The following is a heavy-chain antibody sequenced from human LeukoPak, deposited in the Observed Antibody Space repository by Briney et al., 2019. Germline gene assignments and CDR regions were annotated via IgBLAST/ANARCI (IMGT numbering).Heavy chain of an antibody. V-gene: IGHV4-59*01. CDR1: GGSISSYF. CDR3: ARYGYDSPYYFDY. CDR2: IYYTGST. Sequence: SETLSLTCTVSGGSISSYFWTWIRPPPGEGLEWIGYIYYTGSTKYNPSLKSRVTISVDTSKNQFSLKLSSVTAADTAVYFCARYGYDSPYYFDYWGQGTLVTVSA. J-gene: IGHJ4*02. D-gene: IGHD5-12*01.